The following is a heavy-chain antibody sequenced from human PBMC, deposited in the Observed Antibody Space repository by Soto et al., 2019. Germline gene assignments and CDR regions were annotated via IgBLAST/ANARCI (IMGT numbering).Heavy chain of an antibody. CDR1: GGSISSCDYY. CDR2: IYYSGST. CDR3: ARDGRGSYGDYYGMDV. D-gene: IGHD1-26*01. J-gene: IGHJ6*02. V-gene: IGHV4-30-4*01. Sequence: QVQLQESGPGLVKPSQTMSLTCTVSGGSISSCDYYWSWIRQPPGKGLEWIGYIYYSGSTYYNPSLKSRVTISVDTSKNNFSLKLSSVTAADTAVYYCARDGRGSYGDYYGMDVWGQGTTVIVSS.